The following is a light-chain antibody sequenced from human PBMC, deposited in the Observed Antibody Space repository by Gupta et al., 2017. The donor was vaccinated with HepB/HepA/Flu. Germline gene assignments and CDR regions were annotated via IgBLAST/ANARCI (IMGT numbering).Light chain of an antibody. CDR2: AAS. Sequence: DIHMTQSPSSLSASLGYRVTITCRARQSIISYLNCYQQNPRNAPKLMIYAASSLQSGVSSSFSVSGSGTDVTLTISRLQPEDFATFCCQQIDSIPYTCGQGTKMEIK. CDR1: QSIISY. J-gene: IGKJ2*01. CDR3: QQIDSIPYT. V-gene: IGKV1-39*01.